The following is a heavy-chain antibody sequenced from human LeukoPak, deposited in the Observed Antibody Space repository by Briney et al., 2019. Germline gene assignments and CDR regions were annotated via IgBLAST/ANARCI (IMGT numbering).Heavy chain of an antibody. Sequence: SETLSLTCTVSGGSISSYYWSWIRQPPGKGLEWIGYIYYSGSTNYNPSLKSRVTISVDTSKNQFSLKLSSVTAADTAVYYCARGGIAAVDYWGQGTLVTVSS. V-gene: IGHV4-59*01. J-gene: IGHJ4*02. CDR2: IYYSGST. CDR3: ARGGIAAVDY. CDR1: GGSISSYY. D-gene: IGHD6-13*01.